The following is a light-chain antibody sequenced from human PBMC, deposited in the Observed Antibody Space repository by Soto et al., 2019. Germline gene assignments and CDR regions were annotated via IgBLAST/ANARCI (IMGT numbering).Light chain of an antibody. CDR1: QSITKW. J-gene: IGKJ1*01. Sequence: DIPMTQSPSTLSASVGDRVTIACRASQSITKWLAWYQQKPGKAPKLLIFDASTLESGVPSRFSGSGYGTEFTLTINSLQPEDFGTYYCQQYHTFWTFGQGTKVEVK. CDR3: QQYHTFWT. CDR2: DAS. V-gene: IGKV1-5*01.